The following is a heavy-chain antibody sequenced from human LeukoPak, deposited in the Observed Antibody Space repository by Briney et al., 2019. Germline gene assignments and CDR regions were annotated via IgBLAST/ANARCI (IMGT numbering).Heavy chain of an antibody. V-gene: IGHV3-21*01. D-gene: IGHD6-19*01. CDR2: ISRSGSYI. CDR3: ARASGYSSGWYDY. CDR1: GFTFSNYS. Sequence: GGSLRLSCVGSGFTFSNYSMNWVRQAPGKGLEWVSTISRSGSYIWYADSVEGRFTISRDNAENSLYLRMNSLRVEDTAVYYCARASGYSSGWYDYWGQGTLVTVSS. J-gene: IGHJ4*02.